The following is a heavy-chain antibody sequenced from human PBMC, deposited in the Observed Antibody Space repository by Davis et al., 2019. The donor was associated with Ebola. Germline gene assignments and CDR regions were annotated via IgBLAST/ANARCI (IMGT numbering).Heavy chain of an antibody. D-gene: IGHD2/OR15-2a*01. CDR3: TRILRGY. V-gene: IGHV3-74*01. CDR1: GFTLSKYW. Sequence: PGGSLRLSCAASGFTLSKYWVHWVRQAPGKGLVWASRINPDGSSTAYADSVKGRFTISRDNAKDTLYLQMNSLRAEDTAVYYCTRILRGYWGQGALVTVSS. J-gene: IGHJ4*02. CDR2: INPDGSST.